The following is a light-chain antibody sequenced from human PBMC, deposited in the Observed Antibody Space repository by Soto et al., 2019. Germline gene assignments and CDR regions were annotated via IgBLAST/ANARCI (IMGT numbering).Light chain of an antibody. CDR3: QQYNTYWT. J-gene: IGKJ1*01. CDR1: QNVNNW. Sequence: DIQITQFPSALSASVGDRVTITCRASQNVNNWLAWYQHKPGKAPQLLIYDASVLETGVPSRFSGSGSGTVFTLAISXLQSDDFATYSCQQYNTYWTFGPGTKVDIK. CDR2: DAS. V-gene: IGKV1-5*01.